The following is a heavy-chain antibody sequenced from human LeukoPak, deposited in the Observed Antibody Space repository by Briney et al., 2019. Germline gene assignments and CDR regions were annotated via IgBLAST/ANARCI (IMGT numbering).Heavy chain of an antibody. CDR3: ASQKMSRIAAAGTVPLGY. D-gene: IGHD6-13*01. CDR2: ISGSGGST. CDR1: GFTFSSYA. V-gene: IGHV3-23*01. Sequence: GGSLRLSCAASGFTFSSYAMSWVRQAPGKGLEWVSAISGSGGSTYYADSVKGRFTISGDNSKNTLYLQMNSLRAEDTAVYYCASQKMSRIAAAGTVPLGYWGQGTLVTVSS. J-gene: IGHJ4*02.